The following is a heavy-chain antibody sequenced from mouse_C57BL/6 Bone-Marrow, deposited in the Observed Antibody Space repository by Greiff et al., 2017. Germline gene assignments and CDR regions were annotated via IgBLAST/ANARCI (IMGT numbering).Heavy chain of an antibody. V-gene: IGHV5-2*01. D-gene: IGHD1-1*01. CDR2: INSDGGST. CDR3: ARSITTVGDCYFDV. CDR1: EYEFTSHD. J-gene: IGHJ1*03. Sequence: DVKLVESGGGLVQPGESLKLSCESNEYEFTSHDMSWVRKTPEKRLELVAAINSDGGSTYYPDTLERRFIISRDNTKKTLYLQMSSLRSEDTALYYCARSITTVGDCYFDVWGTGTTVTVSS.